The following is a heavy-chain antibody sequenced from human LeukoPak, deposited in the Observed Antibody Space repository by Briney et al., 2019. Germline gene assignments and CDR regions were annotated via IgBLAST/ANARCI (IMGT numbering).Heavy chain of an antibody. J-gene: IGHJ4*02. CDR1: GYSFTSYA. CDR2: INAGNGNT. V-gene: IGHV1-3*01. D-gene: IGHD3-22*01. Sequence: ASVKVSCKASGYSFTSYAMHWVRQAPGQRLEWMGWINAGNGNTKYSQKFQGRVTITRDTSARTAYTELSSLRSEDTVVYYCARGGEDSGGFVFDYWGQGTLVTVSS. CDR3: ARGGEDSGGFVFDY.